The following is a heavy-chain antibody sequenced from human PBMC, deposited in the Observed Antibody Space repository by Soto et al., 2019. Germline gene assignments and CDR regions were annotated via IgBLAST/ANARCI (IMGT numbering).Heavy chain of an antibody. D-gene: IGHD3-3*01. CDR1: GFTFSNYI. CDR3: ARATWSGLYRDYCYMDV. V-gene: IGHV3-48*01. CDR2: ISTGSTTI. J-gene: IGHJ6*03. Sequence: EVPLVASGGGLVQPGGSLRLSCSASGFTFSNYIMNWVRQAPGKGLEWVSHISTGSTTIHYADSVKGRFTISRDNAKNPVDRQMNSLRAEDTAVYHCARATWSGLYRDYCYMDVWGKGTTVTGSS.